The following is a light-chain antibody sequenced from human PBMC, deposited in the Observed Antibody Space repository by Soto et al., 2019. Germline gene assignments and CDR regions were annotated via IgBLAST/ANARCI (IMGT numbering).Light chain of an antibody. Sequence: DIQMTQSPSTLSASVGDRVTITCRASQTLSSWLAWYQQKPGKAPKLLIYKASDLDVGVPSRFSGSGSATEFTLTISSLQPDDVATYYCQQYNAYSPWTFGQGTKVDIK. J-gene: IGKJ1*01. V-gene: IGKV1-5*03. CDR3: QQYNAYSPWT. CDR2: KAS. CDR1: QTLSSW.